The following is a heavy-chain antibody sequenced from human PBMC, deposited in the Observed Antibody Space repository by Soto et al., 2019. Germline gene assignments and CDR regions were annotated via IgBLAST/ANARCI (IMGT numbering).Heavy chain of an antibody. V-gene: IGHV4-59*01. Sequence: PSETLSLTCTVSGGSISSYYWSWIRQPPGKGLEWIGYIYYSGSTNYNPSLKSRVTISVDTSKNQFSLKLSPVTAADTAVYYCARVDVVPAAYYFDYWGQGTLVTVSS. CDR1: GGSISSYY. J-gene: IGHJ4*02. CDR2: IYYSGST. D-gene: IGHD2-2*01. CDR3: ARVDVVPAAYYFDY.